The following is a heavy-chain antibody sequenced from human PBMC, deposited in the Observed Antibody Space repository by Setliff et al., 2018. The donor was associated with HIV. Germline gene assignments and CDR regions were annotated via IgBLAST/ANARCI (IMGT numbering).Heavy chain of an antibody. D-gene: IGHD3-10*01. CDR1: GYTFISYD. CDR3: ARGRGVPQQIDLDS. Sequence: ASVKVSCKASGYTFISYDINWVRQATGQGLEWMGWMNPNSGNRGYAQKFQGRVTISRNTSISTAYMELSGLRSEDTAVYYCARGRGVPQQIDLDSWGHGTLVTVSS. J-gene: IGHJ5*01. V-gene: IGHV1-8*03. CDR2: MNPNSGNR.